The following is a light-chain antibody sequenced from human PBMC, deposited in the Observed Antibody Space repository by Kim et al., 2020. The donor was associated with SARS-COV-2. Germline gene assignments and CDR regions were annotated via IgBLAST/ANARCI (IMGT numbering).Light chain of an antibody. CDR2: DVS. V-gene: IGLV2-14*03. CDR3: SSYTSSTTLVV. Sequence: QSALTQPASVSGSPGQSITISCTGTSSDVGGYNYVSWYQQHPGKAPKLMIYDVSYRPSGVSNRFSGSKSGNTASLTISGLQAEDEADYYCSSYTSSTTLVVFGGGTQLTFL. J-gene: IGLJ2*01. CDR1: SSDVGGYNY.